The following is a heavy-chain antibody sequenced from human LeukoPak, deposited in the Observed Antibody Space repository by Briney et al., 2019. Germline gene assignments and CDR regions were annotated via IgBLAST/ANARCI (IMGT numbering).Heavy chain of an antibody. CDR2: IKQDGSEK. V-gene: IGHV3-7*04. D-gene: IGHD4-17*01. CDR1: GFNFSSYW. J-gene: IGHJ4*02. CDR3: ARGEFYGDYGVDY. Sequence: GSLRLSCATSGFNFSSYWMSWVRQAPGKGPEWVDNIKQDGSEKYYVDSVKGRFTISRDNAKTSLYLQMNSLRAEDTAVYYCARGEFYGDYGVDYWGQGTLVTVSS.